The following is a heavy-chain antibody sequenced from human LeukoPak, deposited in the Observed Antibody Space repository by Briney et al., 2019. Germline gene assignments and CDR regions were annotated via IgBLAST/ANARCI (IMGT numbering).Heavy chain of an antibody. CDR3: ARDLTTYYYDSSGPLGY. D-gene: IGHD3-22*01. Sequence: GGSLRLSCAASGFTFSSYSMNWVRQAPGKGLEWVSSISSSSSYIYYADSVKGRFTISRDNAKISLYLQMNSLRAEDTAVYYCARDLTTYYYDSSGPLGYWGQGTLVTVSS. CDR1: GFTFSSYS. V-gene: IGHV3-21*01. CDR2: ISSSSSYI. J-gene: IGHJ4*02.